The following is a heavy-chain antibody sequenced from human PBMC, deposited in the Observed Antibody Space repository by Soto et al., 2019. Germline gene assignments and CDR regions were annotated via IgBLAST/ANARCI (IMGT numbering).Heavy chain of an antibody. J-gene: IGHJ4*02. V-gene: IGHV1-18*01. CDR3: ARDGANTIFAVATPALDY. CDR2: ISAYNGNT. Sequence: QVQLVQSGAEVKKPGASVKVSCKASGYTFTSYGISWVRQAPGQGLEWMGWISAYNGNTNYAQKLQGRVTMTTDTSTTTAYMELRSLRSDDTAVYYCARDGANTIFAVATPALDYWGQGTLVTVSS. CDR1: GYTFTSYG. D-gene: IGHD3-3*01.